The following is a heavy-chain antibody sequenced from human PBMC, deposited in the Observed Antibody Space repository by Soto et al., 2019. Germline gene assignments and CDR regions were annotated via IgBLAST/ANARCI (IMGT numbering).Heavy chain of an antibody. Sequence: PGGSLRLSCAASGFTFSNYAMYWVRQAPGKGLEWVSALTASGGATYYADSVKGRFTISRDNSKNTLYLQMNSLRAEDTAVYYCAKDLTIFGVVIMSSDYWGQGTLVTVSS. J-gene: IGHJ4*02. CDR1: GFTFSNYA. CDR3: AKDLTIFGVVIMSSDY. D-gene: IGHD3-3*01. CDR2: LTASGGAT. V-gene: IGHV3-23*01.